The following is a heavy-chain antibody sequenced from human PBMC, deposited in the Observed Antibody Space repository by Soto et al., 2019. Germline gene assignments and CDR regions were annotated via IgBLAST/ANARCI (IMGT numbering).Heavy chain of an antibody. CDR2: ISYDGSNK. Sequence: QVQLVESGGGVVQPGRSLRLSCAASGFTFSSYGMHWVRQAPGKGLEWVAVISYDGSNKYYADSVKGRFTISRDNSKNTLYLQMNSLRAEDTAVYYCASGVYFDWLLPFDYWGQGTLVTVSS. CDR1: GFTFSSYG. V-gene: IGHV3-30*03. J-gene: IGHJ4*02. D-gene: IGHD3-9*01. CDR3: ASGVYFDWLLPFDY.